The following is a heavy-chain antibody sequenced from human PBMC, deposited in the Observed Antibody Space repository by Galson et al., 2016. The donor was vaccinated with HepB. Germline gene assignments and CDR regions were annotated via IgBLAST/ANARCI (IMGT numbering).Heavy chain of an antibody. D-gene: IGHD2-8*02. Sequence: ETLSLTCPVCGASISNSDYWWAWIRQPPGKGLEWIASIFYRGDTNYNPSLRSRVSISVDTVKNQFSLEVTSVTAADTAVYYCARQKAFRWWAFDSWGKGTPVTVSS. J-gene: IGHJ4*02. CDR2: IFYRGDT. CDR3: ARQKAFRWWAFDS. V-gene: IGHV4-39*01. CDR1: GASISNSDYW.